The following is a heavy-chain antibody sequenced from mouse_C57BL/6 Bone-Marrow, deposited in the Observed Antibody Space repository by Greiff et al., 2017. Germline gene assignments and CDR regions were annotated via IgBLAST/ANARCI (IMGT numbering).Heavy chain of an antibody. Sequence: VQLQQSGPGLVQPSQSLSITCTVSGFSLTSYGVHWVRQTPGKGLEWLGEIWRGGSTDYNAAFMSRLSITQDNSKCQVFFNMTSLQADDTAIYYGAKTTLSGSSPLYFEVWGTGTTVTVSS. J-gene: IGHJ1*03. D-gene: IGHD1-1*01. CDR2: IWRGGST. CDR1: GFSLTSYG. CDR3: AKTTLSGSSPLYFEV. V-gene: IGHV2-5*01.